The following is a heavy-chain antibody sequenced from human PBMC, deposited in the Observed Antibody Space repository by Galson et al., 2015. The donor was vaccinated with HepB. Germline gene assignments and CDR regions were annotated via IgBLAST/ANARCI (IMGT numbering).Heavy chain of an antibody. Sequence: VKVSCKAAGGRFDDYAISWVRHAPGQGLEWVGVTIPRFGTVNYAQSFHGRVTITADKSPRAAYMELSSLRSDDTAVYYWARDRRPAYGGSYVAFGSGGQGTVVTVSS. V-gene: IGHV1-69*13. CDR3: ARDRRPAYGGSYVAFGS. CDR2: TIPRFGTV. D-gene: IGHD1-26*01. CDR1: GGRFDDYA. J-gene: IGHJ4*02.